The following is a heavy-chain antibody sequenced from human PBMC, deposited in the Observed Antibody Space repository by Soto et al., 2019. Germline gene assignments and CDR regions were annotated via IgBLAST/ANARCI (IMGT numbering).Heavy chain of an antibody. CDR3: ARDSGGYDSQYYFDY. CDR2: ISYDGSNK. D-gene: IGHD5-12*01. J-gene: IGHJ4*02. Sequence: GGSLRLSCAASGFTFSSYAMHWVRQAPGKGLEWVAVISYDGSNKYYADSVKGRFTISRDNSKNTLYLQMNSLRAEDTAVYYCARDSGGYDSQYYFDYWGQGTLVTVSS. CDR1: GFTFSSYA. V-gene: IGHV3-30-3*01.